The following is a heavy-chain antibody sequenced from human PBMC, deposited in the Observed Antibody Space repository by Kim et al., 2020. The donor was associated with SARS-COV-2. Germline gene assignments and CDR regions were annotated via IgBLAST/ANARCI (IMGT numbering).Heavy chain of an antibody. J-gene: IGHJ4*02. V-gene: IGHV3-33*01. CDR3: ARSAVDGARDYFDY. CDR1: GFTFSSYG. CDR2: IWYDGSNK. Sequence: GGSLRLSCAASGFTFSSYGMQWVRQAPGKGLEWVAVIWYDGSNKYYADSVKGRFTISRDNSKNTLYLQMNSLRAEDTAVYYCARSAVDGARDYFDYWGQGTLVTVSS.